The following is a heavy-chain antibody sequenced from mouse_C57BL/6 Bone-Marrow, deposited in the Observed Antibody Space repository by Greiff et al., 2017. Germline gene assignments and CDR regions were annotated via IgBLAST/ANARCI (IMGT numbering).Heavy chain of an antibody. J-gene: IGHJ3*01. V-gene: IGHV1-19*01. D-gene: IGHD4-1*01. CDR3: ARGKTGTRFAY. CDR2: INPYNGGT. Sequence: EVKLVESGPVLVKPGASVKMSCKASGYTFTDYYMNWVKQSHGKSLEWIGVINPYNGGTSYNQKFKGKATLTVDKSSSTAYMELNSLTSEDSAVYYCARGKTGTRFAYWGQGTLVTVSA. CDR1: GYTFTDYY.